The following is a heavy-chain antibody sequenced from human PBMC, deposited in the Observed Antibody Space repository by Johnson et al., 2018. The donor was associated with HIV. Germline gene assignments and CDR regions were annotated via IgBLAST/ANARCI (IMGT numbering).Heavy chain of an antibody. CDR1: GFTFSSYG. CDR3: AKSIVVVLVGDNDDAFDI. D-gene: IGHD2-21*01. V-gene: IGHV3-30*02. CDR2: IRYDGSNK. Sequence: VQLVESGGGLVQPGGSLRLSCAASGFTFSSYGMHWVRQAPGKGLEWVAFIRYDGSNKYYADSVKGRFTISRDNPWNTLYLQMNNLTSEDTAVYYCAKSIVVVLVGDNDDAFDIWGQGTMVTVSS. J-gene: IGHJ3*02.